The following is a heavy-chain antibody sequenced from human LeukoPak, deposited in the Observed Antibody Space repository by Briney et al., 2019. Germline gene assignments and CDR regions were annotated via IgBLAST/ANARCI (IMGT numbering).Heavy chain of an antibody. CDR3: TKDSFGAVRDS. CDR2: IYYNGRS. CDR1: GDSMIDNNFY. J-gene: IGHJ5*02. D-gene: IGHD1-26*01. V-gene: IGHV4-39*07. Sequence: PSETLSLTCTVSGDSMIDNNFYWGWTRQSPQKGLEGIASIYYNGRSLYNPSLRSRVTISLDAPKNQIFLKLSSVTAADTAVYYYTKDSFGAVRDSWGRGILVTVSS.